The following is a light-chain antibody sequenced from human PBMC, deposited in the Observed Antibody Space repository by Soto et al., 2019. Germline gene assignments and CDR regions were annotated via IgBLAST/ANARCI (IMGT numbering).Light chain of an antibody. Sequence: DIQMTQSPSSLSASVGDRVTITCRSSQNIRSYLNWYQQKPGKAPNLLIYAASTLQSGVPSRFSGSGSGTDFTLTISSLRPEDFATYFCQQSYSIPFTFGPGTKVDLK. CDR2: AAS. V-gene: IGKV1-39*01. CDR3: QQSYSIPFT. CDR1: QNIRSY. J-gene: IGKJ3*01.